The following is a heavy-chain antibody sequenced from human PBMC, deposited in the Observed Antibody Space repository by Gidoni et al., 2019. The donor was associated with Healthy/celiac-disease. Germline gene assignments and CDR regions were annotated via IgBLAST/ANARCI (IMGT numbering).Heavy chain of an antibody. V-gene: IGHV1-69*04. Sequence: QVQLVQSGAEVKKPGSSVKVSCKASGGTFSSYAISWVRQAPGQGLEWMGRIIPILGIANYAQKFQGRVTITADKSTSTAYMELSSLRSEDTAVYYCARGGYCSSTSCYSIANWFDPWGQGTLVTVSS. CDR3: ARGGYCSSTSCYSIANWFDP. CDR1: GGTFSSYA. CDR2: IIPILGIA. D-gene: IGHD2-2*01. J-gene: IGHJ5*02.